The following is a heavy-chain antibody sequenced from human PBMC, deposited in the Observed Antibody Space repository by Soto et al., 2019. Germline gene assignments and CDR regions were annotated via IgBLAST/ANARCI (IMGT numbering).Heavy chain of an antibody. J-gene: IGHJ1*01. Sequence: QVQLVQSGAEVKKPGSSVKVSCKASGGTFSSYAISWVRQAPGQGLEWMGGIIPIFGTANYAQKFQGRVTITADESTSTAYMELSSLRFEDTAVYYCARAVGRYCSGGSCYSQYFQHWGQGTLVTVSS. CDR2: IIPIFGTA. V-gene: IGHV1-69*01. D-gene: IGHD2-15*01. CDR1: GGTFSSYA. CDR3: ARAVGRYCSGGSCYSQYFQH.